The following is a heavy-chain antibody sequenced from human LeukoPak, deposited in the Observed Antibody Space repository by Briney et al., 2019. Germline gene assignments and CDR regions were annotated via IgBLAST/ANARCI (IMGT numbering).Heavy chain of an antibody. D-gene: IGHD4-23*01. J-gene: IGHJ4*02. CDR2: IGSSTPYI. CDR3: ARERWGSTPLFDY. V-gene: IGHV3-21*01. CDR1: GFTFSTYT. Sequence: GGSLRLSCAASGFTFSTYTMTWVRQAPGKGLEWVSSIGSSTPYIYYADSLKGRFTISRDNAKNSLYLQMNSLRAEDTAVYYCARERWGSTPLFDYWGQGTLVTVSS.